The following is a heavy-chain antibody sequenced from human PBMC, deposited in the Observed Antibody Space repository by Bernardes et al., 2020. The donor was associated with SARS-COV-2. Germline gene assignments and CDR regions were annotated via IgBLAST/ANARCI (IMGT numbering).Heavy chain of an antibody. D-gene: IGHD6-19*01. J-gene: IGHJ3*02. V-gene: IGHV1-3*01. CDR2: INAGNGNT. CDR3: ALGWGIRQWLLVDAFDI. CDR1: GYTFTGYY. Sequence: ASVKDSCKASGYTFTGYYMHWVRQAPGQGLEWMGWINAGNGNTKYSQKFQGRVTITRDTSASTAYMELSSLRSEDTAVYYCALGWGIRQWLLVDAFDIWGQGTMVTGSS.